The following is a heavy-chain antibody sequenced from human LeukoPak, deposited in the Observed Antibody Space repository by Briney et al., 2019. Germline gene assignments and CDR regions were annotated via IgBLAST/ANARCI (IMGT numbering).Heavy chain of an antibody. CDR3: AREVGCSYGYDY. D-gene: IGHD5-18*01. CDR1: GFTFSSYW. CDR2: ISSSSSYI. Sequence: GGSLRLSCAASGFTFSSYWMHWVRQAPGKGLVWVSSISSSSSYIYYADSVKGRFTISRDNAKNSLYLQMNSLRAEDTAVYYCAREVGCSYGYDYWGQGTLVTVSS. V-gene: IGHV3-21*01. J-gene: IGHJ4*02.